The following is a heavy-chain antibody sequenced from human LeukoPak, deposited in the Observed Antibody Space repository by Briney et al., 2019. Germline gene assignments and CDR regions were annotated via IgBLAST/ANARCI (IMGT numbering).Heavy chain of an antibody. J-gene: IGHJ6*04. CDR1: GFTFSSFE. CDR2: ISTSGGTK. CDR3: AELGITMIGGV. Sequence: GGSLRLSCAASGFTFSSFEMNWVRQAPGRGLEWLSHISTSGGTKYYADSVKGRFTISRDNAENSVYLQMNSLRAEDTAVYYCAELGITMIGGVWGKGTTVTISS. D-gene: IGHD3-10*02. V-gene: IGHV3-48*03.